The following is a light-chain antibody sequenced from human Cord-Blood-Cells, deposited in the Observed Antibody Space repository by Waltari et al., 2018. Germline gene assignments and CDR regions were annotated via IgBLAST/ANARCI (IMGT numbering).Light chain of an antibody. V-gene: IGLV2-14*03. J-gene: IGLJ3*02. Sequence: QSALTQPASVSGSPGQPLTISCTGTSSDVGGYTYVSWYQQHPGKAPKLMIYDVSNRPSGVSNRFSGSKSGNTASLTISGLQAEDEADYYCSSYTSSSTWVFGGGTKLTVL. CDR1: SSDVGGYTY. CDR2: DVS. CDR3: SSYTSSSTWV.